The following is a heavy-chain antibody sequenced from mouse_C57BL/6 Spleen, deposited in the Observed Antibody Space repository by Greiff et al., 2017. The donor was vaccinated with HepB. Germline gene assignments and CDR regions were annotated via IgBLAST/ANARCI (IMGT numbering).Heavy chain of an antibody. Sequence: QVQLQQPGTVLVKPGASVKLSCKASGYTFTSYWMLWVKQRPGQGLEWIGNINPSNGGTNYNEKFKRKATLTVDNSSSTSYMQLSSLTSEDSAVYYCARVRSNYYFDYWGQGTTLTVSS. CDR2: INPSNGGT. CDR3: ARVRSNYYFDY. J-gene: IGHJ2*01. CDR1: GYTFTSYW. D-gene: IGHD2-5*01. V-gene: IGHV1-53*01.